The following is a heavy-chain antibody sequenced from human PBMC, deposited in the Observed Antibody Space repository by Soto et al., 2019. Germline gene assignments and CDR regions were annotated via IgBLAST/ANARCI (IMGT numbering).Heavy chain of an antibody. J-gene: IGHJ1*01. CDR3: AKDVDRLGELWGYFQS. Sequence: SLRLSCTVSVFMFEDFAMHWFRQAPGQGLEWVSGINWNGVNKGYAESVLGRFTISRDNAKKSLYLDMNYLRPEDTALYFCAKDVDRLGELWGYFQSWGQGTMVTVSS. V-gene: IGHV3-9*01. CDR1: VFMFEDFA. D-gene: IGHD3-16*01. CDR2: INWNGVNK.